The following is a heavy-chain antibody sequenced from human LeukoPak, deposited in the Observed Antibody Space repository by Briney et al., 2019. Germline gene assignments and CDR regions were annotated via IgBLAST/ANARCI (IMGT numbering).Heavy chain of an antibody. D-gene: IGHD3-3*01. CDR1: GGSISSGGYY. J-gene: IGHJ4*02. Sequence: SETLSLTCTVSGGSISSGGYYWSWIRQHPGKGLEWIGYIYYSGSTYYNPSLKSRVTISVDTSKNQFSLKLSSVTAADTAVYYCARSGFWSGYYEGYFDYWGQGTLVTVSS. V-gene: IGHV4-31*03. CDR2: IYYSGST. CDR3: ARSGFWSGYYEGYFDY.